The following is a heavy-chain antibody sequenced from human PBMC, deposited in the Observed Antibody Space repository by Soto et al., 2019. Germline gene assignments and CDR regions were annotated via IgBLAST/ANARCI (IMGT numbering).Heavy chain of an antibody. J-gene: IGHJ4*02. CDR1: GGSISSSNW. Sequence: SETLSLTCAVSGGSISSSNWWSWVRQPPGKGLEWIGEIYHSGSTNYNPSLKSRVTISVDKSKNQFSLKLSSVTAADTAVYYCARRISGWYFYFDYWGQGTLVTVSS. V-gene: IGHV4-4*02. D-gene: IGHD6-19*01. CDR2: IYHSGST. CDR3: ARRISGWYFYFDY.